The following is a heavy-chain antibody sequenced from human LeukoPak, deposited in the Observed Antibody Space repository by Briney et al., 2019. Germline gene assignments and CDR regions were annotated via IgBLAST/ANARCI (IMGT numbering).Heavy chain of an antibody. CDR1: GFTFSSYS. V-gene: IGHV3-21*01. CDR3: ARGRGDPLAEWEYFDY. D-gene: IGHD1-26*01. Sequence: PGGSLRLSCAASGFTFSSYSMNWVRQAPGKGLEWVSSISSSSSYIYYADSVKGRFTISRDNAKNSLYLQMNSLRAEDTAVYYRARGRGDPLAEWEYFDYWGQGTLVTVSS. J-gene: IGHJ4*02. CDR2: ISSSSSYI.